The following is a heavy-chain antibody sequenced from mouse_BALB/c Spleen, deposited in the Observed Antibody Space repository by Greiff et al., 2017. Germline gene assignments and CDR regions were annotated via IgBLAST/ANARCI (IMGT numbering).Heavy chain of an antibody. CDR2: ISSGGST. V-gene: IGHV5-6-5*01. Sequence: EVQLVESGGGLVKPGGSLKLSCAASGFTFSSYAMSWVRQTPEKRLEWVASISSGGSTYYPDSVKGRFTISRDNARNILYLQMSSLRSEDTAMYYCARGDYGSSYYAMDYWGQGTSVTVSS. D-gene: IGHD1-1*01. CDR1: GFTFSSYA. J-gene: IGHJ4*01. CDR3: ARGDYGSSYYAMDY.